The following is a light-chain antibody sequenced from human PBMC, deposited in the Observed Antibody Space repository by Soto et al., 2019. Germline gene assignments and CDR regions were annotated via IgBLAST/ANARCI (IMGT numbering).Light chain of an antibody. V-gene: IGKV1-33*01. J-gene: IGKJ4*01. Sequence: DIQMTQSPSSLSASVGDRVTVTCQASQDIRKYLSWYQQKPGKVPKLLIYDASNLETGVPARFSGSGSGTQFTFTISSLQPEDIATYFCQQSENFPLTFGGGTKVEIK. CDR3: QQSENFPLT. CDR1: QDIRKY. CDR2: DAS.